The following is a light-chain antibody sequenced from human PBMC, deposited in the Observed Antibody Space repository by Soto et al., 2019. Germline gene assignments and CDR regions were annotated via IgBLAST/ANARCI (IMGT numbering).Light chain of an antibody. J-gene: IGLJ1*01. CDR1: STDVGGYNY. CDR3: NSYSSRTTLYL. Sequence: QSALTQPASVSGSPGQSITISCTGTSTDVGGYNYVSWYQQHPGKAPKLMISDVSNRPSGVSIRFSGSKSGNTASLTISGLQAEDEADYYCNSYSSRTTLYLFGTGTKVTVL. V-gene: IGLV2-14*01. CDR2: DVS.